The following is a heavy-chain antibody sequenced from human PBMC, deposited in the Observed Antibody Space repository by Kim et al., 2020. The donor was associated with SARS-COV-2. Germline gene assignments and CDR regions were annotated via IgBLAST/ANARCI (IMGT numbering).Heavy chain of an antibody. J-gene: IGHJ4*02. Sequence: GGSLRLSCAASGFTFSSYSMNWVRQAPGKGLEWVSSISSSSSYIYYADSVKGRFTISRDNAKNSLYLQMNSLRAEDTAVYYCAREEGYYDSSGPLCSWGQGTLVTVSS. D-gene: IGHD3-22*01. CDR1: GFTFSSYS. CDR3: AREEGYYDSSGPLCS. CDR2: ISSSSSYI. V-gene: IGHV3-21*01.